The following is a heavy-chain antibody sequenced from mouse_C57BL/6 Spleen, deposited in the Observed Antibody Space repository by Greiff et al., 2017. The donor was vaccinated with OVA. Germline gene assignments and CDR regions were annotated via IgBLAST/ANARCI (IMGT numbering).Heavy chain of an antibody. CDR3: ARGSPTIVSFAY. CDR2: IWSGGST. CDR1: GFSLTSYG. Sequence: QVQLKESGPGLVQPSQSLSITCTVSGFSLTSYGVHWVRQSPGKGLEWLGVIWSGGSTDYNAAFISRLSISKDNSKSQVFFKMNSLQADDTAIYYCARGSPTIVSFAYWGQGTLVTVSA. V-gene: IGHV2-2*01. D-gene: IGHD2-5*01. J-gene: IGHJ3*01.